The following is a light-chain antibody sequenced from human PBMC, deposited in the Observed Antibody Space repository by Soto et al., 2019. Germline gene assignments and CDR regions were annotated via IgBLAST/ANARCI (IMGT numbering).Light chain of an antibody. CDR2: DAS. J-gene: IGKJ4*01. CDR1: QSVSSY. CDR3: QQRSNWLFS. V-gene: IGKV3-11*01. Sequence: EIVLTQSPATLSLSPGERATLSCRASQSVSSYLAWYQQKPGQAPRLLIYDASNRATGIPARFSGSGSGTDFTLTISSLEPEDFAVYHCQQRSNWLFSFGGGTKVEIK.